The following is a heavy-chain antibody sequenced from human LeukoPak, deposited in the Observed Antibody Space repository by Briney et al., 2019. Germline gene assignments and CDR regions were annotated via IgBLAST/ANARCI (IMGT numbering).Heavy chain of an antibody. CDR1: GGSISSYY. D-gene: IGHD3-3*01. CDR2: IYYSGST. J-gene: IGHJ5*02. Sequence: SETLSLTYTVSGGSISSYYWSWIRQPPGKGLEWIGYIYYSGSTNYNPSLKSRVTISVDTSKNQFSLKLSSVTAADTAVYYCARAWGQPSDEYYDFWSGYYMRWSFDPWGQGTLVTVSS. V-gene: IGHV4-59*01. CDR3: ARAWGQPSDEYYDFWSGYYMRWSFDP.